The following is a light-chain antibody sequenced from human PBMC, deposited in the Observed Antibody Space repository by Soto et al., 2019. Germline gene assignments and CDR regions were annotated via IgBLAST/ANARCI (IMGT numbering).Light chain of an antibody. CDR2: WAS. Sequence: DIVMTQSPDSLAVSLGERATINCKSSQSVLYNSDNKNYLAWYQQKPGQPPKLLIYWASTRDSGVPDRFSGSGSGADFTLTISSLQAEDVAVYHCQQYYTTLSFGGGTKVEIK. V-gene: IGKV4-1*01. CDR1: QSVLYNSDNKNY. J-gene: IGKJ4*01. CDR3: QQYYTTLS.